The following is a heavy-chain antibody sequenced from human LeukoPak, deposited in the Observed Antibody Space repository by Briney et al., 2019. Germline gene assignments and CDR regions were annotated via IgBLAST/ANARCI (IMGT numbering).Heavy chain of an antibody. J-gene: IGHJ4*02. V-gene: IGHV1-69*06. CDR1: GRTFSSYA. Sequence: SVKVSCKASGRTFSSYAISWVRQAPGQGLEWMGGIIPIFGTANYAQKFQGRVTITADKSTSTAYMELSSLRSEDTAVYYCATTGRDGYNCKDWGQGTLVTVSS. D-gene: IGHD5-24*01. CDR3: ATTGRDGYNCKD. CDR2: IIPIFGTA.